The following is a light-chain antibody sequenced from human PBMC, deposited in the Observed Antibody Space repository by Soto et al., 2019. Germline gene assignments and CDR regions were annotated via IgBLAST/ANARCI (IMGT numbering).Light chain of an antibody. V-gene: IGLV2-8*01. CDR1: SSDVGAYNY. J-gene: IGLJ1*01. Sequence: QSALTQPPSASGSPGQSVTISCTGTSSDVGAYNYLSWYQQHPGKAPKLMIYEVSKRPSGVPDRFSGSKSGKTASLTVSGXXXXXXXXYYCSSYAGSNNYVFGTGTKVTV. CDR3: SSYAGSNNYV. CDR2: EVS.